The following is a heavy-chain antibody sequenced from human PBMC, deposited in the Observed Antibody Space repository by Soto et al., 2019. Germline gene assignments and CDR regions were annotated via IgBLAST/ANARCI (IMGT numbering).Heavy chain of an antibody. J-gene: IGHJ6*04. Sequence: SETLSLTCTVSGGSISSYYWTWIRLPPGKGLEWIGSIHYSGTTSYNPSLKSRVTISEDTSKNQFSLKLSSVTAADTAVYFCGKIRGGKNYYYTLDVGGKGTGVTVSS. D-gene: IGHD3-10*01. CDR2: IHYSGTT. CDR1: GGSISSYY. V-gene: IGHV4-59*01. CDR3: GKIRGGKNYYYTLDV.